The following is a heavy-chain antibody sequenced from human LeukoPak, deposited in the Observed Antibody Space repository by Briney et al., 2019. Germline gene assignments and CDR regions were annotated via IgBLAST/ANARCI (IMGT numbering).Heavy chain of an antibody. Sequence: GGSLRLSCAASGFTFSSYWMSWVRQAPGKGLEWVANIKQDGSEKYYVDSVKGRFTISRDNAKNSLYLQMNSLGAEDTAVYYCARAARNTMVRGAPGYFDYWGQEPWSPSPQ. D-gene: IGHD3-10*01. V-gene: IGHV3-7*01. CDR2: IKQDGSEK. CDR3: ARAARNTMVRGAPGYFDY. CDR1: GFTFSSYW. J-gene: IGHJ4*01.